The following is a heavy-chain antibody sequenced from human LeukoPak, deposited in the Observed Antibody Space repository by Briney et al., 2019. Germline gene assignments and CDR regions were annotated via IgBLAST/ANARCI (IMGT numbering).Heavy chain of an antibody. Sequence: ASVKVSCKASGYTFTGYYMHWVRQAPGQGLEWMGWINPNSGGTNYAQKFQGWVTMTRDTSISTAYMELSRLRSDDTAVYYCARTIAAAPYYGMDVWGQGTTVTVSS. J-gene: IGHJ6*02. D-gene: IGHD6-13*01. V-gene: IGHV1-2*04. CDR2: INPNSGGT. CDR1: GYTFTGYY. CDR3: ARTIAAAPYYGMDV.